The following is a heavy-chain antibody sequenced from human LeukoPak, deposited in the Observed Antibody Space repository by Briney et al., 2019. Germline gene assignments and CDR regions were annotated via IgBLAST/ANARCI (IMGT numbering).Heavy chain of an antibody. V-gene: IGHV3-30-3*01. CDR3: ARDNWNFDY. J-gene: IGHJ4*02. CDR1: GFTFSSYG. CDR2: ISYDGSNK. D-gene: IGHD1-20*01. Sequence: GGSLRLSCAASGFTFSSYGMHWVRQAPGKGLEWVAVISYDGSNKDYVDSVKGRFTISRDNSKNTLHLQMNSLRAEDTAVYYCARDNWNFDYWGQGTLVTVSS.